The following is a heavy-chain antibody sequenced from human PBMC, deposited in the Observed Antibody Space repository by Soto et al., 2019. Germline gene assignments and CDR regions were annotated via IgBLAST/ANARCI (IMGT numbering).Heavy chain of an antibody. CDR3: ASNNSSGWYVDGYFDY. D-gene: IGHD6-19*01. CDR1: GDSVSSNSAA. J-gene: IGHJ4*02. V-gene: IGHV6-1*01. CDR2: TYYRSKWYN. Sequence: PSQTLSLTCAISGDSVSSNSAAWNWIRQSPSRGLEWLGRTYYRSKWYNDYAVSVKSRITINPDTSKNQFSLQLNSVTPEDTAVYYCASNNSSGWYVDGYFDYWGQGTLVTVSS.